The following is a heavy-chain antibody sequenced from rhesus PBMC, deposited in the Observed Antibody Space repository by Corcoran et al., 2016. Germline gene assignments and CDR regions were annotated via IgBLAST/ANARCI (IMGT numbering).Heavy chain of an antibody. CDR2: INRGGSST. D-gene: IGHD3-3*01. CDR1: GFTFSSYW. V-gene: IGHV3S25*01. Sequence: EVQLVESGGGLAKPGGSLRLSCAASGFTFSSYWMTWVRQATGKGLDWVSAINRGGSSTYYADSGNGRLTISRDNSKNTLSLQMNSLRAEDTAVYYCAKIWTEAFDFWGQGLRVTVSS. CDR3: AKIWTEAFDF. J-gene: IGHJ3*01.